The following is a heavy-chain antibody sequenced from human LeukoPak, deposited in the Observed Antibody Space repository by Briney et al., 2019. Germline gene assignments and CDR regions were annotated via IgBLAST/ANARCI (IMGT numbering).Heavy chain of an antibody. CDR2: IIPIFGTA. J-gene: IGHJ6*02. Sequence: SVKVSCKASGDSISKFAVSWVRQAPGQGLQWMGGIIPIFGTADYAQKFQGRVTITADEATSTTYMELSSLKSEDTAIYYCTTRSCGAGACSSSFYYYYGLHFWGQGTTVSVSS. D-gene: IGHD3-16*01. CDR3: TTRSCGAGACSSSFYYYYGLHF. CDR1: GDSISKFA. V-gene: IGHV1-69*13.